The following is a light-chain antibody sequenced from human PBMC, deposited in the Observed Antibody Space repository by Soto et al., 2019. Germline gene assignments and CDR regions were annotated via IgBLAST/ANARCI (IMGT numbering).Light chain of an antibody. V-gene: IGKV2-28*01. Sequence: EIVMTQSPLTLPVTPGEPASISCRSSQSLLYNNTYNYLDWYVQKPGQSPQLLIYFGSNRAPGVTDRISGSGSGTDFTLKINRVEAEDVGTYYCMQALQSLTFGQGTRLEIQ. J-gene: IGKJ5*01. CDR3: MQALQSLT. CDR2: FGS. CDR1: QSLLYNNTYNY.